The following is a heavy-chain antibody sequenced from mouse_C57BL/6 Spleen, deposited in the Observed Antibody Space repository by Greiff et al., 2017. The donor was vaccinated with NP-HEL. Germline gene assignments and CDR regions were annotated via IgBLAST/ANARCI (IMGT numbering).Heavy chain of an antibody. CDR3: ARGLREVYYFDD. V-gene: IGHV1-82*01. J-gene: IGHJ2*01. Sequence: VKLMESGPELVKPGASVKISCKASGYAFSSSWMNWVKQRPGKGLEWIGRIYPGDGDTNYNGKFKGKATLTADKSSSTAYMQLSSLTSEDSAVYFCARGLREVYYFDDWGQGTTRTVSS. CDR1: GYAFSSSW. CDR2: IYPGDGDT. D-gene: IGHD2-4*01.